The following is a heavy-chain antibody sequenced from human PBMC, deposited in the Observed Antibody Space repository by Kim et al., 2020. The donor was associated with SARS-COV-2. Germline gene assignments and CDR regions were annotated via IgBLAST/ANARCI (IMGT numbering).Heavy chain of an antibody. CDR2: INHSGST. Sequence: SETLSLTCAVYGGSFSGYYWSWIRQPPGKGLEWIGEINHSGSTNYNPSLKSRVTISVDTSKNQFSLKLSSVTAADTAVYYCARGTTLPPSPLTYYDFWSGHPHFDYWGQGTLVTVSS. V-gene: IGHV4-34*01. D-gene: IGHD3-3*01. J-gene: IGHJ4*02. CDR1: GGSFSGYY. CDR3: ARGTTLPPSPLTYYDFWSGHPHFDY.